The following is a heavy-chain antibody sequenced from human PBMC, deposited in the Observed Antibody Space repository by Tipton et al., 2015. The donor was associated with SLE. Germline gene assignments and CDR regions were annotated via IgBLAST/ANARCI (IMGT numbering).Heavy chain of an antibody. D-gene: IGHD4-11*01. CDR1: GFGFTFSSYG. CDR3: ARDDYRELLFDY. CDR2: IRYDGSNK. V-gene: IGHV3-30*02. Sequence: SLRLSCAASGFGFTFSSYGMHWVRQAPGKGLEWVAFIRYDGSNKYYADSVKGRFTISRDNSKNTLYLQMNSLRAEDTAVYYCARDDYRELLFDYWGQGTLVTVSS. J-gene: IGHJ4*02.